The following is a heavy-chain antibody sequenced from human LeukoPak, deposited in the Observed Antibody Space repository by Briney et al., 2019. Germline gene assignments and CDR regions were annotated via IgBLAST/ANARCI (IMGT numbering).Heavy chain of an antibody. V-gene: IGHV4-59*08. Sequence: SETLSLTCTVSGDSINGYYWSWIRQPPGKGLEWIGYIYYSGSTTYNPSLKSRVTISVDTSKNQFSLKLSSVTAADTAVYYCARRGYYGSGTYYYSWFDPWGQGTLVTVSS. CDR2: IYYSGST. D-gene: IGHD3-10*01. J-gene: IGHJ5*02. CDR1: GDSINGYY. CDR3: ARRGYYGSGTYYYSWFDP.